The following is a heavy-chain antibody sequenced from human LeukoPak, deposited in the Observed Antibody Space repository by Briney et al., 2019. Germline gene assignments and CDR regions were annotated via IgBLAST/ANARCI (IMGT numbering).Heavy chain of an antibody. CDR1: GYTFTGYY. J-gene: IGHJ4*02. Sequence: ASVKVSCKAPGYTFTGYYMHWVRQAPGQGLEWMGRINPNSGGTNYAQKFQGRVTMTRDTSISTAYMELSRLRSDDTAVYYCATITASGYAGNYWGQGTLVTVSS. CDR2: INPNSGGT. D-gene: IGHD5-12*01. CDR3: ATITASGYAGNY. V-gene: IGHV1-2*06.